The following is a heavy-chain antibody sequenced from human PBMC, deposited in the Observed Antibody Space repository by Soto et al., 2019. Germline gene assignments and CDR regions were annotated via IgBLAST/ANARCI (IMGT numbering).Heavy chain of an antibody. D-gene: IGHD3-3*01. CDR3: ARDRATIFGVVLYGMDV. Sequence: GXSVKVSYKASGYTFTSYGISWVRQAPGQGLEWMGWISAYNGNTNYAQKLQGRVTMTTDTSTSTAYMELRSLRSDDTAVYYCARDRATIFGVVLYGMDVWGQGTKVTVYS. J-gene: IGHJ6*02. V-gene: IGHV1-18*01. CDR1: GYTFTSYG. CDR2: ISAYNGNT.